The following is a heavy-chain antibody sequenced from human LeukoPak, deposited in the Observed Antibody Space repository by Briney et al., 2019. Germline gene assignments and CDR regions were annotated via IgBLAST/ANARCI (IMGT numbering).Heavy chain of an antibody. CDR2: ISSSSSTI. CDR3: ARDRLRFLEWLSTPGTPDV. D-gene: IGHD3-3*01. J-gene: IGHJ6*02. V-gene: IGHV3-48*01. CDR1: GFTFSSYS. Sequence: QTGGSLRLSCAASGFTFSSYSMNWVRQAPGKGLEWVSYISSSSSTIYYADSVKGRFTISRDNAKNSLYLQMNSLRAEDTAVYYCARDRLRFLEWLSTPGTPDVWGQGTTVTVSS.